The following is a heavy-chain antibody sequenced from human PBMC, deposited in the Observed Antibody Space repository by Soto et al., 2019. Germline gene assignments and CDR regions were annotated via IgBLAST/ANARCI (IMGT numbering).Heavy chain of an antibody. CDR3: ARGEVGTPIWFDP. V-gene: IGHV4-31*03. CDR1: GGSITSGGYY. J-gene: IGHJ5*02. Sequence: QVQLQESGPGLVKPSQTLSLTCTVSGGSITSGGYYWTWIRQHPGKGLEFIGFIPYSGSTYHNPSLKSRVTISADTSKSQFSLELSSVTAADTAVYYCARGEVGTPIWFDPWGQGTLVTVSS. CDR2: IPYSGST. D-gene: IGHD5-12*01.